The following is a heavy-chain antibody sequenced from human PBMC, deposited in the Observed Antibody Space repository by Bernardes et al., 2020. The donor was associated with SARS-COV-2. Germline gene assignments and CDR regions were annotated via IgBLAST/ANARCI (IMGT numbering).Heavy chain of an antibody. J-gene: IGHJ6*02. D-gene: IGHD2-15*01. CDR2: IKQDGSEK. CDR1: GFTFSSYW. CDR3: ARDLGYCSGGSCLNRINYGMDV. V-gene: IGHV3-7*01. Sequence: GSLRLSCAASGFTFSSYWMSWVRQAPGKGLEWVANIKQDGSEKYYVDSVKGRFTISRDNAKNSLYLQMNSLRAEDTAVYYCARDLGYCSGGSCLNRINYGMDVWGQGTTVTVSS.